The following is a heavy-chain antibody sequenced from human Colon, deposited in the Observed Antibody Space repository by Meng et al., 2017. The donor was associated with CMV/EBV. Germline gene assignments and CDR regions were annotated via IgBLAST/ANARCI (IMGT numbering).Heavy chain of an antibody. CDR1: GFSLRTPEVG. V-gene: IGHV2-5*02. Sequence: QIPLKQSGPTVVKPTQTLPLTCTFYGFSLRTPEVGVEWIRQPPGKALEWLALIYWDDDNQFRPSLKNRITITKDTSKNQVVLTMINMDPVDTATYYCAHGRGWLTDYWGQGTLVTVSS. J-gene: IGHJ4*02. CDR3: AHGRGWLTDY. CDR2: IYWDDDN. D-gene: IGHD6-19*01.